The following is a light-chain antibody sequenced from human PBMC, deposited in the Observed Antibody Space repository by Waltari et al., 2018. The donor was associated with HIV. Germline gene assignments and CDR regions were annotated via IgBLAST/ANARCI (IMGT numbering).Light chain of an antibody. CDR3: SSYTTSSTVL. J-gene: IGLJ2*01. CDR2: EVN. Sequence: QSALTQPPSVSGSPGQSVTISCSGTSSDVGSFNRVSWYQQPPGTAPKLMIYEVNNRPSGVPDRFSGSQSGNTASLTISGLQPEDEADYYCSSYTTSSTVLFGGGTKLTVL. CDR1: SSDVGSFNR. V-gene: IGLV2-18*02.